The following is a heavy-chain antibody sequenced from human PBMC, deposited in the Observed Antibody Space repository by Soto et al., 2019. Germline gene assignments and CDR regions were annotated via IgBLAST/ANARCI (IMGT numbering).Heavy chain of an antibody. CDR3: ARGRYSSGWYLYYYGMDV. CDR2: INPNSGGT. D-gene: IGHD6-19*01. CDR1: GYTFTGYY. J-gene: IGHJ6*02. Sequence: VASVKVSCKASGYTFTGYYMHWVRQAPGQGLEWMGWINPNSGGTNYAQKFQGRVTMTRDTSISTAYMELSRLRSDDTAVYYCARGRYSSGWYLYYYGMDVWGQGTTVTVSS. V-gene: IGHV1-2*02.